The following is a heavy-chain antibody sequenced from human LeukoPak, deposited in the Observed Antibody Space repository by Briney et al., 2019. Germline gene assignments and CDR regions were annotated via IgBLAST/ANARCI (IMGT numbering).Heavy chain of an antibody. V-gene: IGHV3-74*01. CDR1: GFSVSSYW. CDR2: INSDGSST. Sequence: GGSLSLSCAASGFSVSSYWMHWVRQPPGKGLVWVSRINSDGSSTNYAASVKGRFTISRDNAKNTLYLQMNSLRAGDTAVYYCARASMVRGVIIKVYWYFHLWGGGTLVSVCS. J-gene: IGHJ2*01. CDR3: ARASMVRGVIIKVYWYFHL. D-gene: IGHD3-10*01.